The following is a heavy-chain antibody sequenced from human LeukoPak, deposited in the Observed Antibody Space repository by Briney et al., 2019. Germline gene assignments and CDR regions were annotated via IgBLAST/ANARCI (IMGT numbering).Heavy chain of an antibody. J-gene: IGHJ2*01. V-gene: IGHV4-39*01. CDR1: GGSISSSSYY. CDR2: IYYSGST. Sequence: PAETLSLTCTVSGGSISSSSYYWGWILQPPGKGLEWIGSIYYSGSTYYNPSLKSRVTISVDTSKNQFSLKLSSVTAADTAVYYCARGCRDGYSNYWYFDLWGRGTLVTVSS. D-gene: IGHD5-24*01. CDR3: ARGCRDGYSNYWYFDL.